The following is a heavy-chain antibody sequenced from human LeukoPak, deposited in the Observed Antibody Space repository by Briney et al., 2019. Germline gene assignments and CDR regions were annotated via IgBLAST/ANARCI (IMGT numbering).Heavy chain of an antibody. CDR2: INQDGSEK. V-gene: IGHV3-7*01. J-gene: IGHJ4*02. D-gene: IGHD5-24*01. Sequence: GGSLRLSCAVSGLILRSYWMSWVRQAPGKGLEWVANINQDGSEKYFVDSVKGRFTIPRDNAKNSLHLQMNTRRAEDTAVYYCARERDGRFFDYWGQGTLVTVSS. CDR3: ARERDGRFFDY. CDR1: GLILRSYW.